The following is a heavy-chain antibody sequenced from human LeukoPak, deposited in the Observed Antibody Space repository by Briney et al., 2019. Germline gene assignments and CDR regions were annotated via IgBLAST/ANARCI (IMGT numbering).Heavy chain of an antibody. CDR3: ARDRDWSFDY. CDR1: GITFSGNW. CDR2: IKPDGSEK. V-gene: IGHV3-7*05. Sequence: GGSLRRSCADSGITFSGNWMSWVRQAPGKGLEWVAHIKPDGSEKYYVDSVRGRFTISRDNAENSLYLEMNSLRAEDTAVYYCARDRDWSFDYWGQGTLVTVSS. D-gene: IGHD3/OR15-3a*01. J-gene: IGHJ4*02.